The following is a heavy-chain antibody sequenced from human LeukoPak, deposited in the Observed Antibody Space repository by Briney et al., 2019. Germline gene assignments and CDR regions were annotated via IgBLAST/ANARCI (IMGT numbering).Heavy chain of an antibody. CDR3: GRMSIAVAGICGFYC. CDR1: GGSISSYY. Sequence: SETLSLTCTVSGGSISSYYWSWIRQPPGKGLEWIGYIYYSGSTNYNPSLKSRVTISVDTSKDQFSLKMSSLTAADTAWYYCGRMSIAVAGICGFYCWGKGTLVTVST. D-gene: IGHD6-19*01. V-gene: IGHV4-59*12. CDR2: IYYSGST. J-gene: IGHJ4*02.